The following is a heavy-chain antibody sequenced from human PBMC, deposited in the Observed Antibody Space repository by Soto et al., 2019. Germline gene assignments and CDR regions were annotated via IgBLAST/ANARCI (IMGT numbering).Heavy chain of an antibody. Sequence: SETLSLTCAVSVGSISSCGYSWSWIRQPPGKGLEWIGYIYHSGSTYYNPSLKSRVTISVDRSKNQFSLKLSSVTAADTAVYYCARGGNIVATISGWFDPWGQGTLVTVSS. J-gene: IGHJ5*02. D-gene: IGHD5-12*01. CDR3: ARGGNIVATISGWFDP. CDR1: VGSISSCGYS. V-gene: IGHV4-30-2*01. CDR2: IYHSGST.